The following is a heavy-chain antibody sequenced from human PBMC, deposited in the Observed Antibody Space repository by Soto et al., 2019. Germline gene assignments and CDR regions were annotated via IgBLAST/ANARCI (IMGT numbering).Heavy chain of an antibody. CDR2: VSGRGGSA. CDR3: VRRAGGAVVWYYDL. V-gene: IGHV3-23*01. Sequence: EVQLLESGGGFVQRGGPWRPSVEAPGSFFNNNPMTWSRKPPGKGLEWVARVSGRGGSAYYADSVKGRLTISRDNSNNTLYLQMTNVRGEDTAVYYCVRRAGGAVVWYYDLWGRGSLVNVFS. D-gene: IGHD2-21*01. CDR1: GSFFNNNP. J-gene: IGHJ2*01.